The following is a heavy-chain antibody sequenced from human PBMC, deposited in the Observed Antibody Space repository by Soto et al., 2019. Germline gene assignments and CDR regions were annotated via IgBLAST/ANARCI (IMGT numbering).Heavy chain of an antibody. CDR2: IIPDLGIV. CDR1: GDTFSSHT. V-gene: IGHV1-69*02. J-gene: IGHJ5*02. Sequence: QVQLVQSGAEVKKPGSSVNVSCKASGDTFSSHTINWVRQAPGQGLEWMGKIIPDLGIVHYAQKFQGRVTITADKSTSTVYMELSSLRSDDAAVYYCVTFCSSNRCYGEPGAVGLDPWGQGTLVIVSS. D-gene: IGHD2-2*01. CDR3: VTFCSSNRCYGEPGAVGLDP.